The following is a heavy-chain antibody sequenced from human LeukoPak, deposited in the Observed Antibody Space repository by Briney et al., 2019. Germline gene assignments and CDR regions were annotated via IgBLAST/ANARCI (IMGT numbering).Heavy chain of an antibody. CDR1: GFSFSDHV. Sequence: GGSLRLSCAASGFSFSDHVMHWVRQAPGKGLEWVAAIWSDGNNKYYVGSVKGRFTISRDNSKSTLNLQMNSLRAEDTAVYYCVREGMGARAHVFDYWGQGALVTVSS. CDR2: IWSDGNNK. D-gene: IGHD1-26*01. V-gene: IGHV3-33*01. CDR3: VREGMGARAHVFDY. J-gene: IGHJ4*02.